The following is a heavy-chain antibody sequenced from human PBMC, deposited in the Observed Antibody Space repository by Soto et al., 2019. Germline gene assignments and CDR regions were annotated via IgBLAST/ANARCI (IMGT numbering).Heavy chain of an antibody. CDR1: GYTFTSYD. Sequence: ASVKVCCKASGYTFTSYDIKWVRQAPGQGLEWMGWMSAYNGNTNYAQKLQGRVTMTTDTSTSTAYMELRSLRSDDTAVYYCASLIAVANDAFDIWGQGTMVTVSS. D-gene: IGHD6-19*01. V-gene: IGHV1-18*01. J-gene: IGHJ3*02. CDR2: MSAYNGNT. CDR3: ASLIAVANDAFDI.